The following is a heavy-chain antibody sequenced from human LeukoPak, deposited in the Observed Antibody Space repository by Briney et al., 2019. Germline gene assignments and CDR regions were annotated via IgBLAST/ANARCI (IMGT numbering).Heavy chain of an antibody. V-gene: IGHV3-15*01. CDR2: IKSKTDGGTT. CDR3: TTYGTTWGFDYFDY. J-gene: IGHJ4*02. D-gene: IGHD7-27*01. Sequence: GGSLRLSCAASGFTFSNAWMSWVRQAPGKGLEWVGRIKSKTDGGTTDYAAPVKGRFTISRGDSKNTLYLQMNSLKTEDTAVYYCTTYGTTWGFDYFDYWGQGTLVTVSS. CDR1: GFTFSNAW.